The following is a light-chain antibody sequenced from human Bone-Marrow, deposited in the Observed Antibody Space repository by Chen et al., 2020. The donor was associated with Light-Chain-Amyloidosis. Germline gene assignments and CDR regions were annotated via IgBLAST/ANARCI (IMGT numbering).Light chain of an antibody. J-gene: IGLJ3*02. V-gene: IGLV4-69*02. CDR2: LNSDGTH. CDR3: QTWGTDIQV. CDR1: SGYRLYV. Sequence: QVVLTQPPSASASPGASVNLTCTLSSGYRLYVIAWHQQPSQKGPRFLMRLNSDGTHSRGAGISDRFSGSSSGTERYLTISSLQSEDEADYYCQTWGTDIQVFGGGTRLTVL.